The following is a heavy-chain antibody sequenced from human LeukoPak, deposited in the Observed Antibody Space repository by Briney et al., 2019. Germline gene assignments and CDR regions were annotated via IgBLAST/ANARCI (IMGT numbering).Heavy chain of an antibody. Sequence: SETLSLTCTVSGGSISSYYWRWIRQPPGKGLEWIGYIYYSGSTNYNPSLKSRVTISVDTSKNQFSLKLSSVTAADTAVYYCARGGVRGASFDYWGQGTLVTVSS. J-gene: IGHJ4*02. CDR2: IYYSGST. V-gene: IGHV4-59*01. CDR1: GGSISSYY. D-gene: IGHD3-10*01. CDR3: ARGGVRGASFDY.